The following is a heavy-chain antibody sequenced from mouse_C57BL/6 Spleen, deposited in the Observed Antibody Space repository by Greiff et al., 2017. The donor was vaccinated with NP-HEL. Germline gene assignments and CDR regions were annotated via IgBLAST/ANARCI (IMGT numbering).Heavy chain of an antibody. CDR2: IDPEDGDT. J-gene: IGHJ2*01. Sequence: VQLQQSGAELVKPGASVQLSCTASGFNITDYYMHWVKQRTEQGLEWIGSIDPEDGDTTYAPQFQGQATITADTSSNPASLLLSSLTSEDTAVYYCTRGITTVVEDYWGQGTTLTVSS. CDR1: GFNITDYY. V-gene: IGHV14-2*01. D-gene: IGHD1-1*01. CDR3: TRGITTVVEDY.